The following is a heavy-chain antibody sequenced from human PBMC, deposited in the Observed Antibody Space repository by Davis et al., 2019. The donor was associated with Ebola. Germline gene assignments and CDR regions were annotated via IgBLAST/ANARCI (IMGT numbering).Heavy chain of an antibody. D-gene: IGHD3-16*01. CDR3: ARDLLRDWTDV. CDR1: GYTFTNYG. J-gene: IGHJ5*02. CDR2: IIPVFARA. Sequence: AASVKVSCKASGYTFTNYGITWVRQAPGQGLEWMGGIIPVFARANYAPKFQGRVTMTADESTSTVYMELTRLTSEDTAVYYCARDLLRDWTDVWGLGTLVTVSS. V-gene: IGHV1-69*13.